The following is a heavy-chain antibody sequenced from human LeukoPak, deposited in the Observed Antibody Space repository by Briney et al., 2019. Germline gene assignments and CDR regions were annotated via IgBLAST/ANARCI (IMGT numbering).Heavy chain of an antibody. J-gene: IGHJ4*02. V-gene: IGHV1-69*05. CDR3: ARVGAMAYFFDY. CDR2: IIPIFGTA. CDR1: GGTFSSYA. Sequence: GSSVKVSCKASGGTFSSYAISWVRQAPGQGLEWMGGIIPIFGTANYAQKFQGRVTITTDESTSTAYMELSSLRSEDTAVYYCARVGAMAYFFDYWGQGTLVTVSS. D-gene: IGHD5-18*01.